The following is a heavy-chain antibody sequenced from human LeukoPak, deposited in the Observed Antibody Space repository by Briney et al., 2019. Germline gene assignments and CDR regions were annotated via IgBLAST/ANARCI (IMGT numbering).Heavy chain of an antibody. J-gene: IGHJ4*02. V-gene: IGHV4-34*01. Sequence: SETLSLTCAVYGGSFGGYYWSWIRQPPGKGLEWIGEINHSGSTNYNPSLKSRVTISVDTSKNQFSLKLSSVTAADTAVYYCARARRGYSYGYTFLDYWGQGTLVTVSS. D-gene: IGHD5-18*01. CDR2: INHSGST. CDR1: GGSFGGYY. CDR3: ARARRGYSYGYTFLDY.